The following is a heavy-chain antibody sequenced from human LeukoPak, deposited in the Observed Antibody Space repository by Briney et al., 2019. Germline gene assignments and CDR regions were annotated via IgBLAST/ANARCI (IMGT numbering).Heavy chain of an antibody. J-gene: IGHJ5*02. Sequence: PGGSLRLSCAASGFTFSSYAMSWVRQAPGKGLEWVSAISGSGGSTYYADSVKGRLTISRDNSKNTLYLQMNSLRAEDTAVYYCSHYDILTGYVFDPWGQGTLVTVSS. CDR1: GFTFSSYA. D-gene: IGHD3-9*01. CDR2: ISGSGGST. CDR3: SHYDILTGYVFDP. V-gene: IGHV3-23*01.